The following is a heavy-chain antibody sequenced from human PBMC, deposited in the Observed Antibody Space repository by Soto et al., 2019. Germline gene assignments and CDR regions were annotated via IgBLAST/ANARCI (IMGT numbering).Heavy chain of an antibody. CDR2: IYYSGST. D-gene: IGHD2-2*03. CDR1: GSSISRSTYY. CDR3: ASLAHGYDKGWDY. Sequence: PETLRVPCTPCGSSISRSTYYWGLVCQPPGKGLEWIGSIYYSGSTYYNPSLKSRVNISVDTYKNQFSPKLSSVTAADTAVYYCASLAHGYDKGWDYWGQGTLVTVS. J-gene: IGHJ4*02. V-gene: IGHV4-39*01.